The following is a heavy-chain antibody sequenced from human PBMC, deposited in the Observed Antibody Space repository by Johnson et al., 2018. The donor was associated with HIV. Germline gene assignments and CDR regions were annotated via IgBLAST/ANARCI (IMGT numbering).Heavy chain of an antibody. J-gene: IGHJ3*02. CDR2: ISFAGNNK. Sequence: QVQLVESGGGVVQPGRSLRLSCAASGFTFSSYAMHWVRQAPGKGLEWVPVISFAGNNKHYAASVRGRFTVSRDNSKNTLFLQMNSLRAEDTDGYYWARGTFYYDSSTGSDAFDIWGQGTMVTVSS. CDR1: GFTFSSYA. V-gene: IGHV3-30-3*01. D-gene: IGHD3-22*01. CDR3: ARGTFYYDSSTGSDAFDI.